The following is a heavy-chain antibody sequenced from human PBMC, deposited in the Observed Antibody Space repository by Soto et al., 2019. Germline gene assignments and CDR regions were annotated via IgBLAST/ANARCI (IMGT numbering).Heavy chain of an antibody. J-gene: IGHJ5*02. CDR2: ISGSGGST. Sequence: GGSQRLSSAASAFHFSSHSISWVRQATGKELEWVSAISGSGGSTYYADSVKGRCTISSVNSKNTLYLQMHSLRAEDTAVYYCAKALHSSGWSNWFVPWDQGTLVAVSS. V-gene: IGHV3-23*01. CDR1: AFHFSSHS. CDR3: AKALHSSGWSNWFVP. D-gene: IGHD6-19*01.